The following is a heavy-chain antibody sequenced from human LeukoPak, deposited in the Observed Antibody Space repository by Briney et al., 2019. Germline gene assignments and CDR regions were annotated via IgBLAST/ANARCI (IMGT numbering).Heavy chain of an antibody. V-gene: IGHV3-48*02. CDR2: INHNAETI. CDR1: GFTFSSYV. D-gene: IGHD2-21*02. J-gene: IGHJ4*02. Sequence: GGSLRLSCAASGFTFSSYVMSWIRQAPGKGLEWVSYINHNAETIYYADSVKGRFTISRDNAKNVLYLQMNRLRDGDTAVYFCAIDSDWAFDNWGQGTLVTVSS. CDR3: AIDSDWAFDN.